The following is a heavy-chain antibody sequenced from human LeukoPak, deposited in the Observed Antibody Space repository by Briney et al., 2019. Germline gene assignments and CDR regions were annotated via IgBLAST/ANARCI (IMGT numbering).Heavy chain of an antibody. D-gene: IGHD2-8*01. CDR3: AKDVRYCTNGVCYTAKYFQR. CDR2: ISGSGGST. Sequence: GGSLRLSCAASGFTFSSYAMSWVRQAPGKGLEWVSAISGSGGSTYYADSVKGRFTISRDNSKNTLYLQMNSLRAEDTAVYYCAKDVRYCTNGVCYTAKYFQRWGQGTLVTVSS. V-gene: IGHV3-23*01. J-gene: IGHJ1*01. CDR1: GFTFSSYA.